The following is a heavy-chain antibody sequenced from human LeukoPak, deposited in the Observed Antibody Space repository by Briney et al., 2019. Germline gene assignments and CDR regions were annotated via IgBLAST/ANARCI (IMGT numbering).Heavy chain of an antibody. CDR1: GYSISSGYY. V-gene: IGHV4-38-2*01. Sequence: ETLSLTCAVSGYSISSGYYWGWIRQPPGKGLEWIGSIYHSGSTYYNPSLKSRVTISVDTSKNQFSLKLSSVTAADTAVYYCARLRFGEDGDSKYYFDYWGQGTLVTVSS. CDR2: IYHSGST. CDR3: ARLRFGEDGDSKYYFDY. D-gene: IGHD4-17*01. J-gene: IGHJ4*02.